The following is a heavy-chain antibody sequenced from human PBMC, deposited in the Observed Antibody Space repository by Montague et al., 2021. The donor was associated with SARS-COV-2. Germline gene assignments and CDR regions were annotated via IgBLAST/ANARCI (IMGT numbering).Heavy chain of an antibody. Sequence: SETLSLTCTVSGGSISSSSYYWGWIRQPPGKGLEWIGSIYYSGSTYYNPSLKSRVTISVETSKNQFSLKLSSVTAADTAVYYCARWKLYCSGGSCYSNRFDIWGQGTMVTVSS. CDR2: IYYSGST. CDR3: ARWKLYCSGGSCYSNRFDI. J-gene: IGHJ3*02. D-gene: IGHD2-15*01. CDR1: GGSISSSSYY. V-gene: IGHV4-39*01.